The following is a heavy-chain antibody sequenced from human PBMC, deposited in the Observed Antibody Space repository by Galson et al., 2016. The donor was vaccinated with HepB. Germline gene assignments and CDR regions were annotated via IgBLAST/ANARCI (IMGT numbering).Heavy chain of an antibody. CDR1: GFTFSSYA. V-gene: IGHV3-23*01. Sequence: SLRLSCAASGFTFSSYAMSWVRQAPGKGLEWVSSSGSGGPTYYADSVKGRFTISSNNSKNTLFLQMLSMRTDDTAVYYCAKSVLEYDILTGYYRRGADYWGQGTLIIVSS. J-gene: IGHJ4*02. CDR2: SGSGGPT. CDR3: AKSVLEYDILTGYYRRGADY. D-gene: IGHD3-9*01.